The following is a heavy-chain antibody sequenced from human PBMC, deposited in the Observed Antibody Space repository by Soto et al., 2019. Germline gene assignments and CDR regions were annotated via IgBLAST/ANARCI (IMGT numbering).Heavy chain of an antibody. CDR3: ARGRNPHCFDP. D-gene: IGHD1-1*01. CDR2: INHSGST. V-gene: IGHV4-34*01. J-gene: IGHJ5*02. CDR1: GGSFSGYY. Sequence: PSETLSLTCAVYGGSFSGYYWSWIRQPPGKGLEWIGEINHSGSTNYNPSLKSRVTISVDTSKNQFSLKLSSVTAAVTAVYYGARGRNPHCFDPWGQGTLVTVSS.